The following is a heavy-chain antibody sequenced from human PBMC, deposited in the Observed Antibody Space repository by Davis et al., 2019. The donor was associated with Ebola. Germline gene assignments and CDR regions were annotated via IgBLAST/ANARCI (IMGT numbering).Heavy chain of an antibody. D-gene: IGHD3-22*01. CDR3: ASPDSSGYIGET. J-gene: IGHJ4*02. Sequence: AASVKVSCKASGYTFTSYYMHWVRQAPGQGLEWMGIINPSGGSTSYAQKFQGRVTMTRDTSTSTVYMELSSLRSEDTAVYYCASPDSSGYIGETWGQGTLVTVSS. V-gene: IGHV1-46*01. CDR1: GYTFTSYY. CDR2: INPSGGST.